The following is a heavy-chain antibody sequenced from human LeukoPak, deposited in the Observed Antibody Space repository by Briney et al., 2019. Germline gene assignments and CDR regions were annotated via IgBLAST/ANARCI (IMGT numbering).Heavy chain of an antibody. CDR1: GYSISSGYY. Sequence: KASETLSLTRTVSGYSISSGYYWGWIRQTPGKGLEWIGYIYHGGRTDYNPSLKSRVTISVDTSKNQFSLKLSSVTAADTAVYFCARGFRGPNFDHWGQGTLVTVSS. D-gene: IGHD3-10*01. V-gene: IGHV4-38-2*02. J-gene: IGHJ4*02. CDR3: ARGFRGPNFDH. CDR2: IYHGGRT.